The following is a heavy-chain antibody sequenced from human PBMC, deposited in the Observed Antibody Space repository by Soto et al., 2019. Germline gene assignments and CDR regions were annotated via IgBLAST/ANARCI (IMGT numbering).Heavy chain of an antibody. CDR2: IWYDGSNK. CDR3: ARDYGYYDSSGYFRLLYYFDY. CDR1: GFTFSSYG. D-gene: IGHD3-22*01. J-gene: IGHJ4*02. V-gene: IGHV3-33*01. Sequence: QVQLVESGGGVVQPGRSLRLSCAASGFTFSSYGMHWVRQAPGKGLEWVAVIWYDGSNKYYADSVKGRFTISRDNSKNPLYLQMNSLRAEDTAVYYCARDYGYYDSSGYFRLLYYFDYWGQGTLVTVSS.